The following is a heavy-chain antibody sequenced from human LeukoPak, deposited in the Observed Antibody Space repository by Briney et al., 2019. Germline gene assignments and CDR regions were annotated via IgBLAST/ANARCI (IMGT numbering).Heavy chain of an antibody. CDR1: GFTFSSYA. CDR3: AKGVVAVDFGY. Sequence: GGSLRLSCAASGFTFSSYAMSWVRQAPGKGLEWVSAISGSVGSTYYADSVKGRFTISRDNSKNTLYLQMNSLRAEDTAVYYCAKGVVAVDFGYWGQGTLVTVSS. D-gene: IGHD2-15*01. CDR2: ISGSVGST. V-gene: IGHV3-23*01. J-gene: IGHJ4*02.